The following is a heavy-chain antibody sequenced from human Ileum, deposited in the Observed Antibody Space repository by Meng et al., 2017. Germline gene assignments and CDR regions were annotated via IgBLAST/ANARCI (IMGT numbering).Heavy chain of an antibody. Sequence: QVHLVQSGAEVKKPGASVKVSCQASGYTFSNYAIHWVRQAPGQRLEWMGWINAGDGTTKYSEKFQGRVSITRDTSASTGYMELSSLTSEDTAVYHCARPYCSSTSCQYYFDYWGQGTLVTVSS. V-gene: IGHV1-3*01. CDR3: ARPYCSSTSCQYYFDY. J-gene: IGHJ4*02. D-gene: IGHD2-2*01. CDR1: GYTFSNYA. CDR2: INAGDGTT.